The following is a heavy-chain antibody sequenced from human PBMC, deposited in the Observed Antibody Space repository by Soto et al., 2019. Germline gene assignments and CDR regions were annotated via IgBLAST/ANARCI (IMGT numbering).Heavy chain of an antibody. CDR2: CRDKARSYTT. J-gene: IGHJ6*02. D-gene: IGHD6-13*01. CDR1: GFTFRDPY. Sequence: EGSLRLSFAASGFTFRDPYMDWVRQAPGKGPEWVVRCRDKARSYTTEYAASGNCRFTISRDDSKNSLYLQMNSLNSDDTAVYYWASAADGTFPYYYGLDXWGQGTTGTVS. V-gene: IGHV3-72*01. CDR3: ASAADGTFPYYYGLDX.